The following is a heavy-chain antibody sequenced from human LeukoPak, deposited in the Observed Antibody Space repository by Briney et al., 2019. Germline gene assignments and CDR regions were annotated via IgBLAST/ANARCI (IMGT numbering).Heavy chain of an antibody. Sequence: SETLSLTCAVYGGSFSGYYWSWIRQPPGKGVEWIGEINHSGSTNYNPSLKSRVTISVDTSKNQFSLKLSSVTAADTAVYYCARGILMVYATFYYYYYMDVWGKGTTVTVSS. V-gene: IGHV4-34*01. CDR1: GGSFSGYY. J-gene: IGHJ6*03. D-gene: IGHD2-8*01. CDR2: INHSGST. CDR3: ARGILMVYATFYYYYYMDV.